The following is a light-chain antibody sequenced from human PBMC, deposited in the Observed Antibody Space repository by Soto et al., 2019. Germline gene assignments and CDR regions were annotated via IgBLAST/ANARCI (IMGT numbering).Light chain of an antibody. V-gene: IGKV1-5*03. Sequence: DIQMTQSPSTLSASVGDRVTITCRASQTISSWLTWYQQEPGKAPTLLIYKASSLESGVTSRFSGSGSGTEFTLTISSLQTDDCATYYCQQYNSYSQTFGQGTKVEI. J-gene: IGKJ1*01. CDR2: KAS. CDR1: QTISSW. CDR3: QQYNSYSQT.